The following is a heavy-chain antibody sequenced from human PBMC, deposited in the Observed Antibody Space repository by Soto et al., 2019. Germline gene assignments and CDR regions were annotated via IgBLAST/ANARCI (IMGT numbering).Heavy chain of an antibody. D-gene: IGHD3-3*01. V-gene: IGHV4-39*01. CDR2: IYYSGST. CDR3: ARLTIFGVEPPERFDY. Sequence: PSETLSLTCTVSGGSISSSSYYWGWIRQPPGKGLEWIGSIYYSGSTYYNPSLKSRVTISVDTSKNQFSLKLSSVTAADTAVYYCARLTIFGVEPPERFDYWGQGTLVTVSS. CDR1: GGSISSSSYY. J-gene: IGHJ4*02.